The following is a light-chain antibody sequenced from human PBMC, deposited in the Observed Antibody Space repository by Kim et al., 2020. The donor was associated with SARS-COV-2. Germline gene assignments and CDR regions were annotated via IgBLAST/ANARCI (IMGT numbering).Light chain of an antibody. CDR3: SSYAGTNKLL. V-gene: IGLV2-8*01. CDR2: AVS. CDR1: SSDVGRYNY. J-gene: IGLJ3*02. Sequence: QSALTQPPSASGSTGQSVTISCTGTSSDVGRYNYVSWYQQDPGKAPKLLIYAVSLRPSGVPGRFPGSKSGNTASLTVSGLQPEDEGDYYCSSYAGTNKLLFGGGTQLTVL.